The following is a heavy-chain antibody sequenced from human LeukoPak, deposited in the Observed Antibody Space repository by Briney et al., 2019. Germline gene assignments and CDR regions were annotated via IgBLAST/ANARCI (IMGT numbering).Heavy chain of an antibody. Sequence: GGSLRLSCAASGFTFSSYGMHWVRQAPGKGLEWVAVISYDGSNKYYADSVKGRFTISRDNSKNTLYLQMNSLRAEDTAVYYCARTVVITSPFDYWGQGTLVTVSS. V-gene: IGHV3-30*03. CDR3: ARTVVITSPFDY. J-gene: IGHJ4*02. CDR1: GFTFSSYG. CDR2: ISYDGSNK. D-gene: IGHD3-22*01.